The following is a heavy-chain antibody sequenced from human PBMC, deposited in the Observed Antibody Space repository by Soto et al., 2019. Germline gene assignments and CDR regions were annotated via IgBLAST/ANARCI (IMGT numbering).Heavy chain of an antibody. J-gene: IGHJ6*02. CDR2: IYYSGST. CDR1: GGSISSYY. CDR3: ARQIAGGDCYGMGV. V-gene: IGHV4-59*08. D-gene: IGHD3-10*01. Sequence: QVQLQESGPGLVKPSETLSLTCTVSGGSISSYYWSWIRQPPGKGLEWIGYIYYSGSTNYNPSLKSRVTLSVDPSMTHLSLNISSVTAADPAGYYCARQIAGGDCYGMGVWGQGTTVTVSS.